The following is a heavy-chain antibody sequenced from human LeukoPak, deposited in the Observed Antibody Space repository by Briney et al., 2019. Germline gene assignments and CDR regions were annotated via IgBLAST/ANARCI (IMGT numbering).Heavy chain of an antibody. J-gene: IGHJ6*03. Sequence: SETLSLTCTVSGGSISSSSYYWGWIRQPPGKGLEWIGSTFYSGSTYYNPPLKSRVTISVDTSKNQFSLKLSSVTAADTAVYYCASLIHSGSYYGSMSYYYYMDVWGKGTTVTVSS. D-gene: IGHD1-26*01. CDR3: ASLIHSGSYYGSMSYYYYMDV. CDR2: TFYSGST. CDR1: GGSISSSSYY. V-gene: IGHV4-39*01.